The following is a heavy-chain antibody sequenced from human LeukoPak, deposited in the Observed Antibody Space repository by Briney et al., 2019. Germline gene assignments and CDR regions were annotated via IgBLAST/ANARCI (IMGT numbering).Heavy chain of an antibody. V-gene: IGHV3-23*01. CDR3: AKDGSTVTTRGYFDY. Sequence: PGGSLRLSCAASGFTFSGYAMSWVRQAPGKGLEWVSAISGSGGNTYYADSVKGRFTISRDNSKDTLYLQMNSLRAEDTAVYYCAKDGSTVTTRGYFDYWGQGTLVTVSS. CDR2: ISGSGGNT. J-gene: IGHJ4*02. D-gene: IGHD4-17*01. CDR1: GFTFSGYA.